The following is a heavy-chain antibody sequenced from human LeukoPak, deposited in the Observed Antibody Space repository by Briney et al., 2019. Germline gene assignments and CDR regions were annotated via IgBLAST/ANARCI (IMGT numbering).Heavy chain of an antibody. J-gene: IGHJ4*02. Sequence: GGSLRHSCVASGYSFTTYDMNWVRQSPGKGLEWVSHISESSNTIHYADSVKGRFTISRDNARRSLYLQMNSLRAEDTGVYYCARACGGASCYDTPDFDCWGQGTLVTVAS. CDR3: ARACGGASCYDTPDFDC. D-gene: IGHD2-2*01. CDR1: GYSFTTYD. CDR2: ISESSNTI. V-gene: IGHV3-48*01.